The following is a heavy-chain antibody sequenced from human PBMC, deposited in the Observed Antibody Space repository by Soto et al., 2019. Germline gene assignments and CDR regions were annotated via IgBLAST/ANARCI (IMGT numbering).Heavy chain of an antibody. CDR2: IYYSGST. J-gene: IGHJ4*02. CDR1: GGSISSYY. D-gene: IGHD3-22*01. Sequence: SETLSLTCTVSGGSISSYYWSWIRQPPGKGLEWIGYIYYSGSTNYNPSLKSRVTISVDTSKNQFSLKLSSVTAADTAVYYCARGGGSSGYLAYGGQGTLVTVSS. CDR3: ARGGGSSGYLAY. V-gene: IGHV4-59*01.